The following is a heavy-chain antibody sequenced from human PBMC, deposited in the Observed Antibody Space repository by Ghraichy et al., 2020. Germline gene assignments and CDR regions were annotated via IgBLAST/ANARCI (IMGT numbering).Heavy chain of an antibody. J-gene: IGHJ3*02. Sequence: ASVKVSCKASGYTFTGYYMHWVRQAPGQGLEWMGWINPNSGGTNYAQKFQGWVTMTRDTSISTAYMELSRLRSDDTAVYYCARGASQYCSSTSCYFSGLGRGLKRWAFDIWGQGTMVTVSS. CDR1: GYTFTGYY. CDR3: ARGASQYCSSTSCYFSGLGRGLKRWAFDI. D-gene: IGHD2-2*01. CDR2: INPNSGGT. V-gene: IGHV1-2*04.